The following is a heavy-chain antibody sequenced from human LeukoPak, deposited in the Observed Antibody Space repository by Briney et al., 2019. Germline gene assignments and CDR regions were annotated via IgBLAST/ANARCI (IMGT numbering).Heavy chain of an antibody. V-gene: IGHV1-8*01. CDR2: MNPNSGNT. J-gene: IGHJ3*02. D-gene: IGHD4-17*01. Sequence: ASVKVSCKASGYTFTSYDINWVRQATGQGLEWMGWMNPNSGNTGYAQKFQGRVTMTRNNSISTAYMELSSLRSEDTAVYYCAREVGDYYAFDIWGQGTMVTVSS. CDR3: AREVGDYYAFDI. CDR1: GYTFTSYD.